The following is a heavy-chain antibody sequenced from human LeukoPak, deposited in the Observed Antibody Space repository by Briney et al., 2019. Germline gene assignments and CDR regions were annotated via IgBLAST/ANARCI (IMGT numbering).Heavy chain of an antibody. J-gene: IGHJ4*02. V-gene: IGHV4-59*01. Sequence: SETLSLTCTVSGDSIRSYYWRWIRQPREKGLEWLGYIYYSGSTNYNPSLKSRVTISVDTSKNQFSLKLSSVTAADTAVYYCARSIGVVTNFDYWGQGTLVTVSS. CDR3: ARSIGVVTNFDY. D-gene: IGHD3-3*01. CDR1: GDSIRSYY. CDR2: IYYSGST.